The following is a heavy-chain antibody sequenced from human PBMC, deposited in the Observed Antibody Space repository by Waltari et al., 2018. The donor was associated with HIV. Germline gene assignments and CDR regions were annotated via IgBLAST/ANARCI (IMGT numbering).Heavy chain of an antibody. CDR1: GYTFTGYY. V-gene: IGHV1-2*04. CDR3: ARGDTNGDYRFWGPYYYYGMDV. J-gene: IGHJ6*02. CDR2: INPNSGGT. D-gene: IGHD4-17*01. Sequence: QVQLVQSGAEVKKPGASVKVSCKASGYTFTGYYMHWVRQAPGQGLEWMGWINPNSGGTNYAQKFQGWVTMTRDTSISTAYMELSRLRSDDTAVYYCARGDTNGDYRFWGPYYYYGMDVWGQGTTVTVSS.